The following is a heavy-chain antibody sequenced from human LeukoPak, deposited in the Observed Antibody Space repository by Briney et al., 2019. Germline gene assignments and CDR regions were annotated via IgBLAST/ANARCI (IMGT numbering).Heavy chain of an antibody. D-gene: IGHD4-17*01. V-gene: IGHV3-30*02. Sequence: GSLRLSCAASGFTFSSYGMHWVRQAPGKGLEWVAFIRYDGSNKYYADSVKGRFTISRDNSKNTLYLQMNSLRAEDTAVYYCAKDIYGDYGWFDPWGQGTLVTVSS. CDR3: AKDIYGDYGWFDP. CDR1: GFTFSSYG. J-gene: IGHJ5*02. CDR2: IRYDGSNK.